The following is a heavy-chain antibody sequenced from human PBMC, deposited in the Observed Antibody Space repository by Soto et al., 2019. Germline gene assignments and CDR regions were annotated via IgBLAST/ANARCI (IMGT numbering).Heavy chain of an antibody. CDR2: IIPIFGTA. V-gene: IGHV1-69*06. Sequence: SVKVSCKASGGTFSSYAISWVRQAPGQGLEWMGGIIPIFGTANYAQKFQGRVTITADKSASTAYMELSSLRSEDTAVYYCATVHYYDSRGYYYDTAAFEIWGQGTMVTVSS. D-gene: IGHD3-22*01. CDR3: ATVHYYDSRGYYYDTAAFEI. CDR1: GGTFSSYA. J-gene: IGHJ3*02.